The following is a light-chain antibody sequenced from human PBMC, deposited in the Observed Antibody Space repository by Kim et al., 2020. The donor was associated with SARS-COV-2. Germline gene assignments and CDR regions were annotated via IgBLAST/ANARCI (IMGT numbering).Light chain of an antibody. V-gene: IGKV3-20*01. J-gene: IGKJ2*01. CDR1: QSVSSSF. Sequence: ELVLTQSPGTLSLSSGERATLSCRASQSVSSSFLAWYQQKPGQAPRLLIYGASSRATGTPDRFSGSGSGTDFTLTISRLEPEEFAVYYCQHYGGSPPKYTFGQGTKLEI. CDR3: QHYGGSPPKYT. CDR2: GAS.